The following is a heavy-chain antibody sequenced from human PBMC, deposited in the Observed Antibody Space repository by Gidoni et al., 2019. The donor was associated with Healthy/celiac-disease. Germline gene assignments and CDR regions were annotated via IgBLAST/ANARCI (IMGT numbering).Heavy chain of an antibody. V-gene: IGHV3-21*01. CDR2: ISSISRYI. J-gene: IGHJ4*02. D-gene: IGHD3-9*01. CDR3: ARAREYYDILTGYYIGGNFDY. Sequence: EVQLVESGGGLVKPGGSLRRSCGASGFTVSSYSRNWVRQAPGKGLEWVSSISSISRYIYYADSVKGRFTISRDNAKNSLYLQMNSLRAEDTAVYYCARAREYYDILTGYYIGGNFDYWGQGTLVTVSS. CDR1: GFTVSSYS.